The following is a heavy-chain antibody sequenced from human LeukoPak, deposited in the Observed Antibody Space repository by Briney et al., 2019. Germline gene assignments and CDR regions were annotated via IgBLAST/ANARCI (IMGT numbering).Heavy chain of an antibody. J-gene: IGHJ5*02. V-gene: IGHV1-8*03. Sequence: GASVKVSCKASGYTFTSYDINWVRQATGQGLEWMGWMNPNSGNTGYAQKFQGRVTITRNTSISTAYMELSSLRSEDTAVYYCAREITMVRGAPATWGQGTLVTVSS. CDR2: MNPNSGNT. D-gene: IGHD3-10*01. CDR3: AREITMVRGAPAT. CDR1: GYTFTSYD.